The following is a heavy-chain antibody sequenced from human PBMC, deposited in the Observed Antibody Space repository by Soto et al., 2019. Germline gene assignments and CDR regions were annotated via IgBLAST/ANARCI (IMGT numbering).Heavy chain of an antibody. J-gene: IGHJ6*02. V-gene: IGHV4-4*07. CDR2: IDTSGTT. CDR1: GGSIGSYY. D-gene: IGHD3-10*01. CDR3: ARGPRGYVYYHGMDV. Sequence: PSETLSLTCTVSGGSIGSYYVSWIRQSAGKGLEWIGRIDTSGTTNYNPSLKSRVTMSVDASKNHFSLNLSSVTAADTAVYYCARGPRGYVYYHGMDVWGQGTTVTVSS.